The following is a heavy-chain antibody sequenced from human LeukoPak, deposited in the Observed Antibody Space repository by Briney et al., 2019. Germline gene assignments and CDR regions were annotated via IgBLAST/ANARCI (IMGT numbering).Heavy chain of an antibody. CDR3: ARVGRRYCSSTSCPGWFDP. V-gene: IGHV4-34*01. Sequence: PSETLSLTCAVYGGSFSGYYWSWIRQPPGKGLEWIGEINHSGSTNYNPSLKSRVTISVDTSKNQFSLKLSSVTAADTAVYYCARVGRRYCSSTSCPGWFDPWGQGTLVTVSS. CDR1: GGSFSGYY. J-gene: IGHJ5*02. D-gene: IGHD2-2*01. CDR2: INHSGST.